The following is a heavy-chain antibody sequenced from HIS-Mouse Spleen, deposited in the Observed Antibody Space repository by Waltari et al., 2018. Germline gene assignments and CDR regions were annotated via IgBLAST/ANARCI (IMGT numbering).Heavy chain of an antibody. CDR3: AREIPYSSSWYDWYFDL. CDR2: IYYSGST. CDR1: GGSISSRSYS. Sequence: QLQLQESGPGLVKPSETLSLTCPVPGGSISSRSYSWGGIRQPPGKGLEWFGRIYYSGSTYYNPSLKSRVTISVDTSKNQFSLKLSSVTAADTAVYYCAREIPYSSSWYDWYFDLWGRGTLVTVSS. J-gene: IGHJ2*01. D-gene: IGHD6-13*01. V-gene: IGHV4-39*07.